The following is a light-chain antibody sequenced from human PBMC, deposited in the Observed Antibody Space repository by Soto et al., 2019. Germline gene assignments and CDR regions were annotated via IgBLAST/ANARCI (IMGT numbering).Light chain of an antibody. CDR3: QQYGSSPWT. J-gene: IGKJ1*01. V-gene: IGKV3-20*01. CDR2: GAS. Sequence: ESVSMPSPAILSLSQGERATLSCRASQSVSSSYLAWYQQKPGQAPRPLIYGASSRAIGIPDRFSGSGSGTDFTLTISRLEPEDFAVYYCQQYGSSPWTFGQGTNVDI. CDR1: QSVSSSY.